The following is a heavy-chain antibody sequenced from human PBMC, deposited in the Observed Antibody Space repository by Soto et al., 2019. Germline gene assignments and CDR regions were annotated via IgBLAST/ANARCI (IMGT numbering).Heavy chain of an antibody. V-gene: IGHV3-43D*03. CDR3: AKGGRYSYGPYYYYGMYV. D-gene: IGHD5-18*01. J-gene: IGHJ6*02. CDR2: ISWDGGST. Sequence: GGSLRLSCAASGFTFDDYAMHWVRQAPGKGLEWVSLISWDGGSTYYADSVKGRFTISRDNSKNSLYLQMNSLRAEDTALYYCAKGGRYSYGPYYYYGMYVWGQGTTVTVSS. CDR1: GFTFDDYA.